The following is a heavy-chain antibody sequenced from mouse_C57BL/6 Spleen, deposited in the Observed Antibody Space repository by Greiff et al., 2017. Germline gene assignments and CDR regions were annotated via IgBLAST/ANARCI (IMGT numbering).Heavy chain of an antibody. Sequence: QVQLQQPGAELVKPGASVKLSCKASGYTFTSYWMHWVKQRPGQGLEWIGMIHPNSGSTNYNEKFKSKATLTVDNSSSTAYMQHSSLTSEDSAVYYCAPDGYYAMDYWGQGTSVTVSS. J-gene: IGHJ4*01. CDR3: APDGYYAMDY. V-gene: IGHV1-64*01. CDR2: IHPNSGST. D-gene: IGHD2-3*01. CDR1: GYTFTSYW.